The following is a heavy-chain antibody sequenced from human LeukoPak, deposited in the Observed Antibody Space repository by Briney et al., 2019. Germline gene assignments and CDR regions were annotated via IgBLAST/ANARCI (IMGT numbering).Heavy chain of an antibody. V-gene: IGHV1-46*01. CDR1: GYTFTSYY. CDR2: INPSGGST. Sequence: ASVKVSCKASGYTFTSYYMHWVRQAPGRGLEWMGIINPSGGSTSYAQKFQGRVTMTRDTSTSTVYMELSSLRSEDTAVYYCAREVAVAGSAIEEIDYWGQGTLVTVSS. D-gene: IGHD6-19*01. J-gene: IGHJ4*02. CDR3: AREVAVAGSAIEEIDY.